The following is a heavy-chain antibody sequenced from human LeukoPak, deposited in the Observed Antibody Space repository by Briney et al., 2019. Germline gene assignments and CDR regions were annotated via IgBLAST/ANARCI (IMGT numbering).Heavy chain of an antibody. Sequence: GGSLSLSCAASGFTVSGHPMSWVRQAPGKGLEWVSVIYRGGNTYYADSVKGRFTISTDNSKNTLYLQMNSLRAEDTAVYYCASSPPNTISFDYWGQGTLVTVSS. D-gene: IGHD5-12*01. V-gene: IGHV3-53*01. CDR1: GFTVSGHP. J-gene: IGHJ4*02. CDR2: IYRGGNT. CDR3: ASSPPNTISFDY.